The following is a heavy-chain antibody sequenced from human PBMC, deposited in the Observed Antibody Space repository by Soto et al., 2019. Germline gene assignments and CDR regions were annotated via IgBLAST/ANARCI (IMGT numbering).Heavy chain of an antibody. V-gene: IGHV4-34*01. D-gene: IGHD3-22*01. CDR3: ARGGRSYYYYDSSSLDY. CDR1: GGSFSGYY. J-gene: IGHJ4*02. CDR2: INHSGST. Sequence: PSETLSLTCAVYGGSFSGYYWSWIRQPPGKGLEWIGEINHSGSTNYNPSLKSRVTISVDTSKNQFSLKLSSVTAADTAVYYCARGGRSYYYYDSSSLDYWGQGTLVTVSS.